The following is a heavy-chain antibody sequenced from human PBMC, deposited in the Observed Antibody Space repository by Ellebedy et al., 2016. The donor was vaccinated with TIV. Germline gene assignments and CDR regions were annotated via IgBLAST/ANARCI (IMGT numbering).Heavy chain of an antibody. CDR2: IFHSGST. D-gene: IGHD1-26*01. CDR1: GDSISSSNW. J-gene: IGHJ4*02. CDR3: ARELSGNFFDF. V-gene: IGHV4-4*02. Sequence: SETLSLXCAVSGDSISSSNWWSWVRPTPGKGLEWIGEIFHSGSTNYSPSLKSRVTMSIDKSKNQFSLELTSVTAADTAVYYCARELSGNFFDFWGQGTLVTVSS.